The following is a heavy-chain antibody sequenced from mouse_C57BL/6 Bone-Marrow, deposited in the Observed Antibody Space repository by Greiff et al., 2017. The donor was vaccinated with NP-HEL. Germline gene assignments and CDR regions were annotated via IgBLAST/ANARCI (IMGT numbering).Heavy chain of an antibody. J-gene: IGHJ3*01. CDR3: AREGSSGPFAY. CDR1: GFTFSSYA. D-gene: IGHD3-2*02. CDR2: ISDGGSYT. Sequence: EVKLVESGGGLVKPGGSLKLSCAASGFTFSSYAMSWVRQTPEKRLEWVATISDGGSYTYYPDNVKGRFTISRDNAKNNLYLQMSHLKSEDTAMYYCAREGSSGPFAYWGQGTLVTVSA. V-gene: IGHV5-4*01.